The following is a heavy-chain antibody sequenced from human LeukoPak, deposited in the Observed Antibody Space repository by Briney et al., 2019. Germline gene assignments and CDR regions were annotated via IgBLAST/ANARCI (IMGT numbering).Heavy chain of an antibody. D-gene: IGHD6-19*01. CDR1: GGSFSGYY. J-gene: IGHJ4*02. CDR3: ARRYSSGWFGY. CDR2: INHSGST. V-gene: IGHV4-34*01. Sequence: SETLSLTCAVYGGSFSGYYWSWIRQPPGKGLEWIGEINHSGSTNYNPSLKSRVTISVDTSKNQFSLKLSSVTAADTAVYYCARRYSSGWFGYWGQGTLVTVSS.